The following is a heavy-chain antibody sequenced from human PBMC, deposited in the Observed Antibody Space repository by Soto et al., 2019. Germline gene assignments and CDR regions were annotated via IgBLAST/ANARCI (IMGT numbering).Heavy chain of an antibody. CDR3: AGTTPAPLDY. CDR1: GGSISSYY. J-gene: IGHJ4*02. V-gene: IGHV4-59*08. Sequence: HVQLQASGPGLVKPSETRSLTCTVSGGSISSYYWSWIWQPPGKGLEWIGYIYYSGSTNYNPSLKSRVTISVDTSKNQFSLKLSSVTAADTAVYYCAGTTPAPLDYWGKGTLVTVSS. CDR2: IYYSGST. D-gene: IGHD1-1*01.